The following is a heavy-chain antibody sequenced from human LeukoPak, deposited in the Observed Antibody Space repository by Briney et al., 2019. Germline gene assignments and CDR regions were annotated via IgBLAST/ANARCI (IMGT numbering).Heavy chain of an antibody. D-gene: IGHD3-22*01. Sequence: ASVKVSCEASGYTFTGYYMHWVRQAPGQGLEWMGWINPNSGGTNYAQKFQGRVTMTRDTSISTAYMELSRLRSDDTAVYYCARVNPTDSSGSYGSFDYWGQGTLVTVSS. CDR2: INPNSGGT. CDR1: GYTFTGYY. V-gene: IGHV1-2*02. CDR3: ARVNPTDSSGSYGSFDY. J-gene: IGHJ4*02.